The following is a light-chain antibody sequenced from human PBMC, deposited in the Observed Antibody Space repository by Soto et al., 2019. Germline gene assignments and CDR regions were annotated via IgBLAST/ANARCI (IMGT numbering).Light chain of an antibody. J-gene: IGLJ2*01. CDR1: SSVVGTYNY. CDR2: DVS. CDR3: CSYAGGYTHAV. Sequence: QSALTQPRSVSGPPGQSVSISCSGTSSVVGTYNYVSWYQQHPGKAPKLMIYDVSKRPSGVPDRFSGSKSGNTASLTISGLQAEDEADYYCCSYAGGYTHAVFGGGTQLTVL. V-gene: IGLV2-11*01.